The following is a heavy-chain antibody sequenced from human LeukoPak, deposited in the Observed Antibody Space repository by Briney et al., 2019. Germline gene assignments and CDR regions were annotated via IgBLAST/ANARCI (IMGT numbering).Heavy chain of an antibody. Sequence: PSETLSLTCTVSGGSISSSSYYWGWIRQPPGKGLEWIGSIYYSGSTYYNPSLKSRVTISVDTSKNQFSLKLSSVTAADTAVYYCARVVDYDILTGLAPLLDYWGQGTLVTVSS. V-gene: IGHV4-39*07. D-gene: IGHD3-9*01. CDR1: GGSISSSSYY. J-gene: IGHJ4*02. CDR3: ARVVDYDILTGLAPLLDY. CDR2: IYYSGST.